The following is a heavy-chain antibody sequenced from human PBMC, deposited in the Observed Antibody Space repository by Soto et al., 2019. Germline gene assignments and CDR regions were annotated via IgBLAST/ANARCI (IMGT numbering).Heavy chain of an antibody. CDR1: GFTFSNYA. D-gene: IGHD3-3*01. CDR2: ISGSGDST. V-gene: IGHV3-23*01. CDR3: AKSLYYDFWSGYYPTPPYGIDV. J-gene: IGHJ6*02. Sequence: GGVLRLSCTASGFTFSNYAMSWVRQAPGKGLEWVSAISGSGDSTYYADSVKGRFTISRDNSKNTLYLQMNSLRAEDTAVYYCAKSLYYDFWSGYYPTPPYGIDVWGQGNSVSLSS.